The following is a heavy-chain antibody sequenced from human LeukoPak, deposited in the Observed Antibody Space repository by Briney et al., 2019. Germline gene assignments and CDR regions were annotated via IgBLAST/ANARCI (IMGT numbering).Heavy chain of an antibody. V-gene: IGHV3-23*01. CDR3: ARDRRYGGNSLYYFDY. D-gene: IGHD4-23*01. CDR1: GFTFSSYA. Sequence: GGSLRLSCAASGFTFSSYAMSWVRQAPGKGLEWVSAISGSGGSTYYADSVKGRFTISRDNAKNSLYLQMNSLRAEDTAVYYCARDRRYGGNSLYYFDYWGQGTLVTVSS. CDR2: ISGSGGST. J-gene: IGHJ4*02.